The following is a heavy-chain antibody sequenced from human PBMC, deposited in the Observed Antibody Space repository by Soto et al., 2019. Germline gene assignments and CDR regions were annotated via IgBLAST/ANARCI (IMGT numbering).Heavy chain of an antibody. CDR2: ISYDGSNK. J-gene: IGHJ4*02. CDR3: AKGPEGGGIAPVDY. V-gene: IGHV3-30*18. Sequence: QVQLVESGGGEVQPGRSLRLSCAASGFTFSSYGMHWVRQAPGKGLEWVAVISYDGSNKYYADSVKGRFTISRDNSKNTLYLQMNSLRAEDTAVYYCAKGPEGGGIAPVDYWGQGTLVTVSS. CDR1: GFTFSSYG. D-gene: IGHD2-21*01.